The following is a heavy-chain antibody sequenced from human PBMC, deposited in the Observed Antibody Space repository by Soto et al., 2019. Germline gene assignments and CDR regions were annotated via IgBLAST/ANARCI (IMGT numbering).Heavy chain of an antibody. CDR1: GYTFTRYT. Sequence: ASVKVSCKASGYTFTRYTMNWVRQAPGQRLEWMGWINPDNGNTKSSRKFQDRVIITRDTSASTAYMDLSSLRSEDTAVYYCARGIATGQLDPWGQGTLVTVSS. CDR2: INPDNGNT. D-gene: IGHD2-15*01. J-gene: IGHJ5*02. CDR3: ARGIATGQLDP. V-gene: IGHV1-3*01.